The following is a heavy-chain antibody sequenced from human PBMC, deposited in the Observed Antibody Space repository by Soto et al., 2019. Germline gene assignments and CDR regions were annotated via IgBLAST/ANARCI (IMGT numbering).Heavy chain of an antibody. CDR3: ASEDCRNTNCLKGFDY. D-gene: IGHD2-15*01. Sequence: APVKGACKTSGYTSTDYYMDWVRQAPGQGLEWVGGINPKSGGPKYVPKFQGRVTVTRDTSTSTAYMELNRLTSDDTAVYYCASEDCRNTNCLKGFDYWGQRPLVAVSS. V-gene: IGHV1-2*02. J-gene: IGHJ4*02. CDR2: INPKSGGP. CDR1: GYTSTDYY.